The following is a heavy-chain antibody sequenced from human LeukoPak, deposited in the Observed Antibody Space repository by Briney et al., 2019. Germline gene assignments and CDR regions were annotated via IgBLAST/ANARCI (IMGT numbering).Heavy chain of an antibody. Sequence: KPSETLSLTCTVSGGSVSSGSYYWSWIQQPPGKGLQWIGYIYYSGSTTYNPSLKSRVTISVDTSKNKFSLKLSSVTAADTAVYYCARVPISTTARGYFDYWGQGTQVTVSS. CDR1: GGSVSSGSYY. J-gene: IGHJ4*02. D-gene: IGHD4-17*01. V-gene: IGHV4-61*01. CDR3: ARVPISTTARGYFDY. CDR2: IYYSGST.